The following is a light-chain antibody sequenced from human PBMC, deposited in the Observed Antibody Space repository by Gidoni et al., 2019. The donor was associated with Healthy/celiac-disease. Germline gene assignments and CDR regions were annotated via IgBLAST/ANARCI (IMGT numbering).Light chain of an antibody. CDR1: SSNIGNNY. CDR2: DNN. V-gene: IGLV1-51*01. J-gene: IGLJ2*01. CDR3: GTWDSSLSAVV. Sequence: QSVLTQPPSVSAAPGQKVTISCSGSSSNIGNNYVSRYQQLPGTAPKLLIYDNNKLPSGIPDRFSGSKSGTSATLGITGLQTGDEADYYCGTWDSSLSAVVFGGGTKLTVL.